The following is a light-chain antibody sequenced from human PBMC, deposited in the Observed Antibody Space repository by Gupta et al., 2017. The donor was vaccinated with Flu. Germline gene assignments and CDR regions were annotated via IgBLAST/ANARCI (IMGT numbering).Light chain of an antibody. V-gene: IGKV1-39*01. CDR3: QNTCSAPYT. Sequence: DIEMTQSPSSVSASVGDRVTITCQASQNIGNYVSWYQKRPGKAPQLLIYGVSSLIDGVPPRFSGAGFGTSFSLTIESLQADDFATHFCQNTCSAPYTFGPGARLEIQ. J-gene: IGKJ2*01. CDR1: QNIGNY. CDR2: GVS.